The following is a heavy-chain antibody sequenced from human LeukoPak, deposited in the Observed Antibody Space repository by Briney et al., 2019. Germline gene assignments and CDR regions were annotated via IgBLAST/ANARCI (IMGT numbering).Heavy chain of an antibody. CDR2: INPNSGGT. CDR3: ARDGSGSYYLRFDP. V-gene: IGHV1-2*02. D-gene: IGHD3-10*01. Sequence: ASVKVSCKASGYTFTAYYMHWVRQAPGQGLEWMGWINPNSGGTNYAQKFQGRVTMTRDTSISTAYMELSRLRSDDTAVYYCARDGSGSYYLRFDPWGQGTLVTASS. CDR1: GYTFTAYY. J-gene: IGHJ5*02.